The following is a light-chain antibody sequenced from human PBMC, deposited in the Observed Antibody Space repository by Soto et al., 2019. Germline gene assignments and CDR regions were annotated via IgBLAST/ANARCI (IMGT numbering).Light chain of an antibody. V-gene: IGLV2-14*01. J-gene: IGLJ1*01. CDR2: EVS. CDR1: SSDVGGYSY. CDR3: ASYTTSSTYV. Sequence: QSALTQPASVSGSPGQSIAISCTGTSSDVGGYSYVSWYQQQPGKAPKLVISEVSNRPSGVSDRFSGSKSGNTASLTISGLQTEDEADYYCASYTTSSTYVFGTATKLTVL.